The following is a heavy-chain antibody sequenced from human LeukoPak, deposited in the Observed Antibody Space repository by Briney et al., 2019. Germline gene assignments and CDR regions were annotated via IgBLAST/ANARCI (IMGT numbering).Heavy chain of an antibody. Sequence: GGSLRLSCAASGFTFSSYAMSWVRQAPGKGLEGVSAISGSGGSTYYADSVKGRFTISRDNSKNTLYLQMNSLRAEDTAVYYCAKDQRAINYYYGMDVWGQGTTGTVSS. D-gene: IGHD3-10*01. CDR3: AKDQRAINYYYGMDV. V-gene: IGHV3-23*01. CDR2: ISGSGGST. CDR1: GFTFSSYA. J-gene: IGHJ6*02.